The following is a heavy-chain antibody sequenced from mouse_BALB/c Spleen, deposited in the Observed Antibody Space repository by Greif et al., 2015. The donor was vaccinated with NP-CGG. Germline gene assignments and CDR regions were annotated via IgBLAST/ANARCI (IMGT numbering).Heavy chain of an antibody. V-gene: IGHV5-17*02. D-gene: IGHD1-1*01. J-gene: IGHJ4*01. CDR1: GFTFSSFG. CDR2: ISSGSSTI. Sequence: VQLKQSGGGLVQPGGSRKLSCAASGFTFSSFGMHWVRQAPEKGLEWVAYISSGSSTIYYADTAKGRFTISRDNPKNTLFLQMTSLRSEDTAMYYCARTTVVAYYAMDYWGQGTSVTVSS. CDR3: ARTTVVAYYAMDY.